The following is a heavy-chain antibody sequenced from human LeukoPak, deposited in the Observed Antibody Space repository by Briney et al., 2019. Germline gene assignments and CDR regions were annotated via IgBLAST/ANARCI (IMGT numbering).Heavy chain of an antibody. CDR1: GGTFSSYA. Sequence: SVKVSCKASGGTFSSYAINWVRQAPGQGLEWMGRIIPILGIANYAQKFQGRVTITADKSTSTAYMELSSLRSEDTAVYYCAREVSYYYGSGSSHWDAFDIWGQGTMVTVSS. CDR3: AREVSYYYGSGSSHWDAFDI. V-gene: IGHV1-69*04. CDR2: IIPILGIA. D-gene: IGHD3-10*01. J-gene: IGHJ3*02.